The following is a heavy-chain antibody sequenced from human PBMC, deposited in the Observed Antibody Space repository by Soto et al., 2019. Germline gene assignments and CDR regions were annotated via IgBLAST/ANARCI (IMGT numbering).Heavy chain of an antibody. J-gene: IGHJ4*02. CDR3: ARVRGTTGYTPFDF. CDR1: GYTFIDYY. V-gene: IGHV1-2*04. Sequence: QVQLVQSGAEVKKPGASVKVSCKASGYTFIDYYIHWVRQAPGQGLEWMGWVDSYSGDTNFAQKFQGWVTMTRDTTISIAYMELSMLRSNDTAVYYCARVRGTTGYTPFDFWGQGTLVTVSS. D-gene: IGHD3-9*01. CDR2: VDSYSGDT.